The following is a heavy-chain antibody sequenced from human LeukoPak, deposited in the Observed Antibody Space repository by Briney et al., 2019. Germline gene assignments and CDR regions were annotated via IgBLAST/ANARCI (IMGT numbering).Heavy chain of an antibody. D-gene: IGHD3-22*01. V-gene: IGHV3-23*01. J-gene: IGHJ4*02. CDR3: AKAGGYVYYFDY. CDR2: ISGSGGNT. Sequence: GGSLRLSCAASGFTFSSYAMSWVRQAPGKGLEWVSTISGSGGNTYFADSVKGRFTISRDNSQNTLFLQMNNLRAEDTAVYYCAKAGGYVYYFDYWGQGTLVTVSS. CDR1: GFTFSSYA.